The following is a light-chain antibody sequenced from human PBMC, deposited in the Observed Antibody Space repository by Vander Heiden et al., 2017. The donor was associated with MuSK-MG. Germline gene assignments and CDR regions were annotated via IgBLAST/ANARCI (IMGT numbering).Light chain of an antibody. Sequence: EIVLTQSPGTLSLSPGERATLSCRASQSVSSNYLAWYQQKPGQAPRLLIYGASSRATGIPDRFSGSGSGTDFTLTISRLEPEDFAVYYCQHFGSSRWTFGQGTKVEIK. CDR2: GAS. J-gene: IGKJ1*01. CDR1: QSVSSNY. V-gene: IGKV3-20*01. CDR3: QHFGSSRWT.